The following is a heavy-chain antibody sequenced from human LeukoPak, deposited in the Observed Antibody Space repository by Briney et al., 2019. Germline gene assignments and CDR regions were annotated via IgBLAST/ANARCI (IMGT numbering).Heavy chain of an antibody. CDR3: TRAVGEGWFDP. Sequence: GGSLRLSCAASEFTFSGYAMQWVRQAPGKGLEWVAVISYDGSNKDYGDSAKGRFTISRDNSKDALYLQMKSLRPEDTAVYYCTRAVGEGWFDPWGQGTLVTVSS. J-gene: IGHJ5*02. V-gene: IGHV3-30*04. D-gene: IGHD1-26*01. CDR1: EFTFSGYA. CDR2: ISYDGSNK.